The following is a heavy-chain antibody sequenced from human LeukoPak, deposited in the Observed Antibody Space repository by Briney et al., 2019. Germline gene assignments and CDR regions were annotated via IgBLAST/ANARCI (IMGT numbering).Heavy chain of an antibody. CDR2: ISSSSSTI. CDR1: GFTFSSYS. CDR3: ARDRSYYDSSGYYSRYYFDH. D-gene: IGHD3-22*01. J-gene: IGHJ4*02. Sequence: GGSLRLSCAASGFTFSSYSMNWVRRAPGKGLEWVSYISSSSSTIYYADSVKGRFTISRDNAKNSLYLQMNSLRAEDTAVYYCARDRSYYDSSGYYSRYYFDHWGQGTLVTVSS. V-gene: IGHV3-48*01.